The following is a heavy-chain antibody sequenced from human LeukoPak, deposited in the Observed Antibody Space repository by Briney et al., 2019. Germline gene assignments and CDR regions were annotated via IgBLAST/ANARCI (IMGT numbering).Heavy chain of an antibody. Sequence: SETLSLTCTVSGGSISSYYWSWIRLPPGKGLEWIGYIYYSGSTNYNPSLKSRVTISVDTSKNQFSLKLSSVTAADTAVYYCARSTHYYDSSGYYTWGQGTLVTVSS. D-gene: IGHD3-22*01. CDR1: GGSISSYY. CDR2: IYYSGST. J-gene: IGHJ4*02. V-gene: IGHV4-59*01. CDR3: ARSTHYYDSSGYYT.